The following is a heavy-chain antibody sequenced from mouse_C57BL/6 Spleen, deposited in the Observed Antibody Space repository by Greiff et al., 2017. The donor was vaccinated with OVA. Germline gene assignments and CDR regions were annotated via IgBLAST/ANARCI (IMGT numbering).Heavy chain of an antibody. V-gene: IGHV5-4*01. CDR1: GFTFSSYA. D-gene: IGHD1-1*01. J-gene: IGHJ1*03. CDR3: ARDPSVVPAWYFDV. CDR2: ISDGGSYT. Sequence: EVKVVESGGGLVKPGGSLKLSCAASGFTFSSYAMSWVRQTPEKRLEWVATISDGGSYTYYPDNVKGRFTISRDNAKNNLYLQMSHLKSEDTAMYYCARDPSVVPAWYFDVWGTGTTVTVSS.